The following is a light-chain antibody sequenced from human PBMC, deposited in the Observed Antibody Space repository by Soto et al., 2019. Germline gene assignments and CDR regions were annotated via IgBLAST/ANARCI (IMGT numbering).Light chain of an antibody. CDR2: XAS. CDR1: QDISNY. CDR3: QQSYMXXIT. J-gene: IGKJ5*01. V-gene: IGKV1-39*01. Sequence: ASQDISNYLNWYQQKPGKAPKVLIYXASXLQSGVPSRFSGSGGGTDFTLSISSVQPEDFATYFCQQSYMXXITFGQGTLLEIK.